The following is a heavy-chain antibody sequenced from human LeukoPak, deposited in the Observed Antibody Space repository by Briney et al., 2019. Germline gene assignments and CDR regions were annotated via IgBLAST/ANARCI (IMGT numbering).Heavy chain of an antibody. CDR3: ARAQFYYYGMDV. Sequence: SETLSLTCTVSGGSTSSYYWSWIRQPPGKGLEWIGYIYYSGRTNYNPSLKSRVTISVDTSKNQFSLKLSSVTAADTAVYYCARAQFYYYGMDVWGQGTTVTVSS. CDR2: IYYSGRT. V-gene: IGHV4-59*01. D-gene: IGHD5-24*01. J-gene: IGHJ6*02. CDR1: GGSTSSYY.